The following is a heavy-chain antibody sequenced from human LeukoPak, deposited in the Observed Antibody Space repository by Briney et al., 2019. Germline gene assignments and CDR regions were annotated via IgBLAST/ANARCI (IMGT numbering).Heavy chain of an antibody. V-gene: IGHV1-2*02. CDR2: INPNSGGT. CDR3: ARLWFGPGDY. J-gene: IGHJ4*02. D-gene: IGHD3-10*01. CDR1: GYTFTGYY. Sequence: ASVKVSCKASGYTFTGYYIHWVRQAPGQGLEWMGWINPNSGGTYYAQKFQGRVTMTRDTSISTAYMELSRLRSDDTAVYYCARLWFGPGDYWGQGTLVTVSS.